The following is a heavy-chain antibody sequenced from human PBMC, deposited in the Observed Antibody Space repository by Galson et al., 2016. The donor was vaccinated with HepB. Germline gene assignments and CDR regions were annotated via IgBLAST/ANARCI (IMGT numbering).Heavy chain of an antibody. CDR1: GFTFTNYA. V-gene: IGHV3-23*01. Sequence: SLRLSCAASGFTFTNYAMSWVRQAPGKGLQWVSAISGSGSSTFYAGSVKGRFTIARDNSKNTVSLQMNSLRADDTAVYYCAKDDYDILTGYYGYFDYWGQGTLVTVSS. CDR2: ISGSGSST. D-gene: IGHD3-9*01. J-gene: IGHJ4*02. CDR3: AKDDYDILTGYYGYFDY.